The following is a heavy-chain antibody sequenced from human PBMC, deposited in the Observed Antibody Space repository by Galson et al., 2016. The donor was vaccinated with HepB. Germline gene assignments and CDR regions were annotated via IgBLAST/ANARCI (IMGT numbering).Heavy chain of an antibody. CDR3: ARGLNYNWNDEGNAFDI. CDR1: GGSFSGSY. J-gene: IGHJ3*02. CDR2: INHSGST. Sequence: SETLSLTCGVYGGSFSGSYWNWIRQSPGKGLEWIGKINHSGSTNYNPSLKSRVTMSVDTSANQFSLKLRSVTAADTAVYYCARGLNYNWNDEGNAFDIWGQGTMVTVSS. V-gene: IGHV4-34*01. D-gene: IGHD1-1*01.